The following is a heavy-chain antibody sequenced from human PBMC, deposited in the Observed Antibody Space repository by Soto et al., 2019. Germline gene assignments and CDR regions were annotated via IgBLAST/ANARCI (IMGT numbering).Heavy chain of an antibody. CDR2: IYSGDSDT. D-gene: IGHD2-2*01. CDR1: GYSFTNYW. CDR3: VAMPPGVSAGFDY. Sequence: GESLKISCKGSGYSFTNYWIGWVRQMPGKGLEWMGIIYSGDSDTRYSPSFQGQVTISADKSISTAYLQWSSLKASDTAMYYCVAMPPGVSAGFDYWGQGTLVTVSS. V-gene: IGHV5-51*01. J-gene: IGHJ4*02.